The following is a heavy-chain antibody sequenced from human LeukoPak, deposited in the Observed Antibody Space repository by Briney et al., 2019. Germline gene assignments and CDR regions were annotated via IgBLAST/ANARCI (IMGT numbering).Heavy chain of an antibody. CDR3: ARGEYGSGSYHIDY. J-gene: IGHJ4*02. CDR2: ITSSSRYI. V-gene: IGHV3-21*01. Sequence: GGSLRLSCAASGFTFSTYSMNWVRQAPGKGLEWVSSITSSSRYIYYADSVKGRFTISRDNAKNSLYLQMNSLRAEDTAVYYCARGEYGSGSYHIDYWGQGTLVTVSS. D-gene: IGHD3-10*01. CDR1: GFTFSTYS.